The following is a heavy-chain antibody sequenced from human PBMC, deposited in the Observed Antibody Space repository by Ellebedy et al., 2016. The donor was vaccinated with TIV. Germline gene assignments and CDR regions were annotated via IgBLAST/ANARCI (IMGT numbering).Heavy chain of an antibody. D-gene: IGHD5-18*01. Sequence: GESLKISCAASGFTLRSTTMHWVRQPPGKGLEWVAAISNDGTNKWYADSVKGRFTISKEHSESTLVLQMNSLRPDDTAVYYCTKEEYSFGYGAFDIWGQGTMVAVSS. CDR3: TKEEYSFGYGAFDI. V-gene: IGHV3-30*04. CDR2: ISNDGTNK. CDR1: GFTLRSTT. J-gene: IGHJ3*02.